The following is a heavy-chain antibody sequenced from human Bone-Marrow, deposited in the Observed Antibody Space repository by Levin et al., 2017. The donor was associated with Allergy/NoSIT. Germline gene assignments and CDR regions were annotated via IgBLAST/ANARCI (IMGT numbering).Heavy chain of an antibody. CDR1: GGSVSSGGYY. J-gene: IGHJ6*03. CDR3: ARDPHYDILPGSYYMDV. V-gene: IGHV4-30-4*01. Sequence: SQTLSLTCTVSGGSVSSGGYYWTWIRQPPGKGLEWIGYIYYSGSIYYNPSLKSRITISVDTSKNQFSLILTSVTAADTAVYYCARDPHYDILPGSYYMDVWGKGTTVTVSS. D-gene: IGHD3-9*01. CDR2: IYYSGSI.